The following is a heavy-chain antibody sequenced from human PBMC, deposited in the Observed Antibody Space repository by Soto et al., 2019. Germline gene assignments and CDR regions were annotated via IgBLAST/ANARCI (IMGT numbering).Heavy chain of an antibody. V-gene: IGHV1-69*12. J-gene: IGHJ6*01. CDR1: GGTLSSYA. D-gene: IGHD5-12*01. CDR3: ASAGGWLRLPMDV. CDR2: IIPIFGTA. Sequence: QVQLVQSGAEVKKPGSSVKVSCKASGGTLSSYAISWVRQAPGQGLEWMGGIIPIFGTANYAQKFQGRVTIPAHESPRPAHLELSSLRSEDTAVYYCASAGGWLRLPMDVWGQGPTVTVSS.